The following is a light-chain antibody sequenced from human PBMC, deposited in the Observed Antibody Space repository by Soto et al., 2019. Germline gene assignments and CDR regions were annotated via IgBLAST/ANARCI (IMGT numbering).Light chain of an antibody. J-gene: IGKJ1*01. CDR2: AAS. V-gene: IGKV1-39*01. Sequence: DIQMTQSPSSLPASLGDRVTITCRASQSISSYLNWYQQKPGKAPKLLIYAASSLQSGVPSRFSGSGSGTDFTLTISSLQPEDFATYYCQQSYSTPRTFGQGTKVDI. CDR1: QSISSY. CDR3: QQSYSTPRT.